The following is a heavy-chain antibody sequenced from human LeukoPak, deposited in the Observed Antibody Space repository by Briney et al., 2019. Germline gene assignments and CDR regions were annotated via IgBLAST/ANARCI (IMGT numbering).Heavy chain of an antibody. V-gene: IGHV4-39*07. J-gene: IGHJ4*02. CDR1: GGSIRSSYYY. CDR3: AREEGRWLHSIDY. D-gene: IGHD5-24*01. CDR2: IYDSGST. Sequence: SETLSLTCTVSGGSIRSSYYYWGWIRQPPGKGLEWIGSIYDSGSTYYNPSLKSRVTISVDTSKNQFSLKLNSVTAADTAVYYCAREEGRWLHSIDYWGQGTLVTVSS.